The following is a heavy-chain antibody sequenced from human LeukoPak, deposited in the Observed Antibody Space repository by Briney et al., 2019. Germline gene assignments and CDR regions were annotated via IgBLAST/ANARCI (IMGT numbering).Heavy chain of an antibody. CDR2: ISGSGGST. D-gene: IGHD3-10*01. Sequence: GGSLRLSCAASGFTFSSYAMSWVRQAPGKGLEWVSAISGSGGSTYYADSVKGRFTISRDNSKNTLYLQMNSLRAEGTAVYYCAKTHYYGSGSPISLDYWGQGTLVTVSS. CDR3: AKTHYYGSGSPISLDY. J-gene: IGHJ4*02. CDR1: GFTFSSYA. V-gene: IGHV3-23*01.